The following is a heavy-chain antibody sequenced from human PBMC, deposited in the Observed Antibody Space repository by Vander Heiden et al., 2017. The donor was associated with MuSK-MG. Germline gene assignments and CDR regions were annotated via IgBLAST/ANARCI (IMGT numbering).Heavy chain of an antibody. D-gene: IGHD2-15*01. Sequence: QVQLVQSAAEVKKPGASVTVSCKASGYSFTTYHIHWGRQAPGHGLQWMGFINPTDGTTHYAQSFQGRVTLTTDTPTTTAYMELSSLRSDDTAAYFCVRDLDGYSPYWGQGTLVTVSS. V-gene: IGHV1-46*01. CDR1: GYSFTTYH. CDR3: VRDLDGYSPY. J-gene: IGHJ4*02. CDR2: INPTDGTT.